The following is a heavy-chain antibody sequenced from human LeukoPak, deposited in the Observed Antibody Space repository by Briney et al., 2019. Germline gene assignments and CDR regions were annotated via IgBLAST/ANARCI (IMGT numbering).Heavy chain of an antibody. V-gene: IGHV3-7*01. CDR3: ARGGTYDI. Sequence: GGSLRLSCAASGFTFSTYWMNWVRQAPGKGLEWVANIKVDGSEKYYTDSVKGRFTISRDNAKNSLYLQMNSLRAEDTAVYYCARGGTYDIWGQGTRVTVSS. CDR1: GFTFSTYW. J-gene: IGHJ3*02. CDR2: IKVDGSEK.